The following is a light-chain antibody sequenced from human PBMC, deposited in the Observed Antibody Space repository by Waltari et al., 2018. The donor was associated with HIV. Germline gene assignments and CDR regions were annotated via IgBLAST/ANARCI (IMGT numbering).Light chain of an antibody. J-gene: IGLJ2*01. CDR1: SSDVGGYNY. CDR2: VPT. Sequence: QSALTQPRSVSGSPGQSVTISCTGTSSDVGGYNYVSWYQQLPGKAPKLMIYVPTERPSGFPDRFSGSKSGNTASLTISGLQAEDEADYYCCSFAGSYTWLFGGGTKLTVL. CDR3: CSFAGSYTWL. V-gene: IGLV2-11*01.